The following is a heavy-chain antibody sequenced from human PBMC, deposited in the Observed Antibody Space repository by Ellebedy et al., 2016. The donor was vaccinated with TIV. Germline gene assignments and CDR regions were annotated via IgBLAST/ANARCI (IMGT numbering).Heavy chain of an antibody. CDR3: ARLELLATPDAFDI. Sequence: GESLKISCAASGFSVSSNYMSWVRQPPGKGLEGVSIIYSGSRTSYADSVKGRFTISRDKSKNTLYLQMNSLRAEDTALYYCARLELLATPDAFDIWGQGTMVTVSS. CDR1: GFSVSSNY. J-gene: IGHJ3*02. CDR2: IYSGSRT. V-gene: IGHV3-53*01. D-gene: IGHD3-10*01.